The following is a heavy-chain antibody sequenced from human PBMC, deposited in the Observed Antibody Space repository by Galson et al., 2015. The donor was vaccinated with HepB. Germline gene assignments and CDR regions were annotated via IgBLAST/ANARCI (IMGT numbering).Heavy chain of an antibody. CDR1: RYTFTNYA. Sequence: SVKVSCKASRYTFTNYAMNWVRQAPGRGLEWMGWINTNTGNPTYAQGFTGRFVFSVDTSVSTAYLQISSLKAEDTAVYYCARHNGAFDVWGQGTMVTVSS. CDR2: INTNTGNP. D-gene: IGHD2-8*01. CDR3: ARHNGAFDV. J-gene: IGHJ3*01. V-gene: IGHV7-4-1*02.